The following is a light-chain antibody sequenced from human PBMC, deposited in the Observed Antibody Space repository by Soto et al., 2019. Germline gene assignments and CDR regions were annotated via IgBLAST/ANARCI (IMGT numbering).Light chain of an antibody. CDR1: QSISSY. V-gene: IGKV1-5*03. Sequence: DIQMTQSPSTLSASVGDRVTITCRASQSISSYLAWYQQKPGKAPKLLIYEASNLKSGVPSRFSGSGSGTEFTLTISRLQHDDFATYYCQQCNNYPWTFGQGTKVDIK. J-gene: IGKJ1*01. CDR3: QQCNNYPWT. CDR2: EAS.